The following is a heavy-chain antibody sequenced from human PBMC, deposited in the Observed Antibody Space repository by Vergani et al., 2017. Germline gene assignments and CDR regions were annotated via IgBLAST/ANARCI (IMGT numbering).Heavy chain of an antibody. CDR1: GFTFSSYG. CDR2: IWYDGSNK. Sequence: QVQLVESGGGVVQPGRSLRLSCAASGFTFSSYGMHWVRQAPGKGLEWVAVIWYDGSNKYYADSVKGRFTISRDNSKNTLYLQMNSLRAEDTAVYYWARDRGVFHYYYGMDVWGQGTTVTVSS. CDR3: ARDRGVFHYYYGMDV. V-gene: IGHV3-33*01. J-gene: IGHJ6*02. D-gene: IGHD2-21*01.